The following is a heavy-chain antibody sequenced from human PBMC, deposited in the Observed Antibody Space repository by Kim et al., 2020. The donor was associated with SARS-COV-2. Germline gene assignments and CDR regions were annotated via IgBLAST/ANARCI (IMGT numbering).Heavy chain of an antibody. D-gene: IGHD3-9*01. Sequence: GGSLRLSCTASGFTFGDYAMSWFRQAPGKGLEWVGFISSKAYGGPSAYSASVKGRFTISRDDSKLIAYLQMNSLKTEATAVYYCTRAGYDILTGYFPDGMDVWGQGTTVTVSS. J-gene: IGHJ6*02. CDR2: ISSKAYGGPS. V-gene: IGHV3-49*03. CDR1: GFTFGDYA. CDR3: TRAGYDILTGYFPDGMDV.